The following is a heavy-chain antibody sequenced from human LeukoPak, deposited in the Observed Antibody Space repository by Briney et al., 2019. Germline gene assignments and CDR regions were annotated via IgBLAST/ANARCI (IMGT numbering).Heavy chain of an antibody. J-gene: IGHJ6*02. CDR2: ISAYNGNT. D-gene: IGHD1-26*01. CDR3: ASDLXGSXCXNYXXYGVDV. CDR1: GYTFTSYG. V-gene: IGHV1-18*01. Sequence: ASVKVSCKASGYTFTSYGISWVRQAPGQGLEWMGWISAYNGNTNYAQKLQGRVTMTTDTSTSTAYMELRSLRSDDTAVYYCASDLXGSXCXNYXXYGVDVWGQGTTVTV.